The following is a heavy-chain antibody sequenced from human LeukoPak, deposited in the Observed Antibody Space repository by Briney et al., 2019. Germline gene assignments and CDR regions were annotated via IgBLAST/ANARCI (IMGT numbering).Heavy chain of an antibody. V-gene: IGHV3-21*01. CDR3: ATGRDCSGGSCYSVY. D-gene: IGHD2-15*01. J-gene: IGHJ4*02. CDR1: GFTFSSYS. Sequence: GGSLRLSCAASGFTFSSYSMIWVRQAPGKGLEWVSSISSSSSYIYYADSVKGRFTISRDNAKNSLYLQMNSLRAEDTAVYYCATGRDCSGGSCYSVYWGQGTLVTVSS. CDR2: ISSSSSYI.